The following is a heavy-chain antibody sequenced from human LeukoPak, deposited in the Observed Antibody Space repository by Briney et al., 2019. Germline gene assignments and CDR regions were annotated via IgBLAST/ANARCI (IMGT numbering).Heavy chain of an antibody. V-gene: IGHV1-69*05. D-gene: IGHD2-21*01. CDR1: GGTFSSYA. Sequence: EASVKVSCKASGGTFSSYAISWVRQAPGRGLEWMGRIIPIFGTANYAQKFQGRVTITTDESTSTAYMELSSLISEDTAVYYCATSLLVGYFDLWGRGTLVTVSS. J-gene: IGHJ2*01. CDR3: ATSLLVGYFDL. CDR2: IIPIFGTA.